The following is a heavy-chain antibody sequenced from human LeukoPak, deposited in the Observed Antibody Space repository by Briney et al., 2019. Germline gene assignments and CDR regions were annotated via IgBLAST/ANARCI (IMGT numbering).Heavy chain of an antibody. Sequence: PGGSLRLSCAASGISFSRYAMHWVRQAPGKGLEWVAVTSYDGSTEYYADSVKGRFTISRDNSKNTLYVQMNSLRVDDTAVYYCVRDGYCGSASCRGWFDPWGQGTLATVSS. CDR3: VRDGYCGSASCRGWFDP. J-gene: IGHJ5*02. V-gene: IGHV3-30*04. CDR2: TSYDGSTE. CDR1: GISFSRYA. D-gene: IGHD2-2*03.